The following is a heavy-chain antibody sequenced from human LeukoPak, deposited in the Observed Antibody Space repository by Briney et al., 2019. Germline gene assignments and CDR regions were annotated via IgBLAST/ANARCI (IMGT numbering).Heavy chain of an antibody. CDR3: ARHPTSDAFDI. D-gene: IGHD5-12*01. V-gene: IGHV5-51*01. CDR2: IYPGDSDT. J-gene: IGHJ3*02. Sequence: KPGESLQISCKGSGYSFTSYWIGWVRQLPGKGPEWMGIIYPGDSDTRYSPSFQGQVTISADKSISTAYLQWSSLKASDTAMYYCARHPTSDAFDIWGQGTMVTVSS. CDR1: GYSFTSYW.